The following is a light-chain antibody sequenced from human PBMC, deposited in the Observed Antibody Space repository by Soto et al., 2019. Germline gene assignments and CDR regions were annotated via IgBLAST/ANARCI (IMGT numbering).Light chain of an antibody. CDR2: DVT. V-gene: IGLV2-11*01. Sequence: QSVLTQPPSASGSPGQSVTISCTGTSSDVGAYDYVSWYQPHPAKAPKLMIYDVTKRPSGVPDRFSGSKSGNTASLTISGLQAEDESDYDCCSYAGSYASDFVFGAGTKVTVL. CDR3: CSYAGSYASDFV. J-gene: IGLJ1*01. CDR1: SSDVGAYDY.